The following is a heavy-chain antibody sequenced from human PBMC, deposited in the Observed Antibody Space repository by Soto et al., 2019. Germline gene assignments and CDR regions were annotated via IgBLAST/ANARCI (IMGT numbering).Heavy chain of an antibody. J-gene: IGHJ4*02. D-gene: IGHD2-15*01. Sequence: SETLSLTCTVSGGSISSGGYYWSWIRQHPGKGLEWIGYIYYSGSTYYNPSLKSRVTISVDTSKNQFSLKLSSVTAADTAIYYFARHHLYCSGSSCYVFDYWGQGTLVTVSS. CDR1: GGSISSGGYY. CDR3: ARHHLYCSGSSCYVFDY. V-gene: IGHV4-31*03. CDR2: IYYSGST.